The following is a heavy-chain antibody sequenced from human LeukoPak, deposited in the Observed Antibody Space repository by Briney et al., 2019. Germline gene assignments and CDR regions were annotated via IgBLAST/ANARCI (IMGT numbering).Heavy chain of an antibody. CDR2: ISYDGSNK. D-gene: IGHD2-8*02. V-gene: IGHV3-30*04. Sequence: PGGSLRLSCAASGFTFGSYAMHWVRQAPGKGLEWVAVISYDGSNKYYADSVKGRFTISRDNSKNTLYLQMNSLRAEDTAVYYCATYRQVLLPFEPWGQGTLVTVSS. CDR1: GFTFGSYA. J-gene: IGHJ5*02. CDR3: ATYRQVLLPFEP.